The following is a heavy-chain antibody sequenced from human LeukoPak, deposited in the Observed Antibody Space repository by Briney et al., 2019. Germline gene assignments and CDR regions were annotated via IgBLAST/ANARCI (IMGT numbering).Heavy chain of an antibody. J-gene: IGHJ4*02. D-gene: IGHD3-22*01. CDR1: GGTFSSYA. CDR2: IIPIFGTA. V-gene: IGHV1-69*05. Sequence: ASVKVSCKASGGTFSSYAISWVRQAPGQGLEWMGGIIPIFGTANYAQKFQGGVTITTDESTSTAYMELSSLRSEDTAVYYCAREGRRDSSGYYEDYWGQGTLVTVSS. CDR3: AREGRRDSSGYYEDY.